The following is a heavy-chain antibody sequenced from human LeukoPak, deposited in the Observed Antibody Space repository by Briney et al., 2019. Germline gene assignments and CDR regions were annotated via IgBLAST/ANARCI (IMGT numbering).Heavy chain of an antibody. CDR2: ISYDGSNQ. CDR3: AKPRGGDSWAFDF. CDR1: GFTFIGYG. V-gene: IGHV3-30*18. D-gene: IGHD2-21*02. J-gene: IGHJ3*01. Sequence: PGGSLRLSCEASGFTFIGYGMHWVRQAPGKGLEWVAGISYDGSNQYYTDSVKGRFTISRDNSKNTLYLRMNSLRPEDTAVYYCAKPRGGDSWAFDFWGQGTMVTVSS.